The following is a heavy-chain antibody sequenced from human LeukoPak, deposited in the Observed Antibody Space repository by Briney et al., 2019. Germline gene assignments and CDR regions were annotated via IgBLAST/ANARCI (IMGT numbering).Heavy chain of an antibody. J-gene: IGHJ4*02. CDR2: IIPILGIA. D-gene: IGHD2-2*01. CDR3: ARGPAARETGTFDY. CDR1: GGTFSSYA. V-gene: IGHV1-69*04. Sequence: SVKVSCKVSGGTFSSYAISWVRQAPGQGLEWMGRIIPILGIANYAQKFQGRVTITADKSTSTAYMELSSLRSEDTAVYYCARGPAARETGTFDYWGQGTLVTVSS.